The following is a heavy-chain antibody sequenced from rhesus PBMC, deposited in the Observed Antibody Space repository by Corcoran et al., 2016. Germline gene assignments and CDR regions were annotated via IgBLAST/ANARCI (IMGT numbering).Heavy chain of an antibody. CDR1: GYSISSGYG. CDR2: IGGSSGST. V-gene: IGHV4-127*01. D-gene: IGHD2-33*01. Sequence: QVQLQESGPGLVKPSETLSLTCAVSGYSISSGYGWSWIRQPPGKGLGWIGYIGGSSGSTNYNHSLKSRVTISKDTSKNQFSLKLSSVTAADTAVYYCAKEMVVAAPFAFDYWGQGVLVTVSS. J-gene: IGHJ4*01. CDR3: AKEMVVAAPFAFDY.